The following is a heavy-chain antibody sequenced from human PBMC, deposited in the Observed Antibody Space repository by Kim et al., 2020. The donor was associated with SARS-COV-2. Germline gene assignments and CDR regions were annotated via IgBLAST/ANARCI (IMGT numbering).Heavy chain of an antibody. CDR3: ARDSSGNYGDYEWGQRYDYYGMDV. J-gene: IGHJ6*02. Sequence: SVKVSCKASGGTFSSYAISWVRQAPGQGLEWMGGIIPIFGTANYAQKFQGRVTITADESTSTAYMELSSLRSEDTAVYYCARDSSGNYGDYEWGQRYDYYGMDVWGQGTTVTVSS. CDR2: IIPIFGTA. CDR1: GGTFSSYA. V-gene: IGHV1-69*13. D-gene: IGHD4-17*01.